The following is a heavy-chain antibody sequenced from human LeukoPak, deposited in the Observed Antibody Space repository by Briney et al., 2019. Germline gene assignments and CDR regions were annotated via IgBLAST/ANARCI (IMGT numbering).Heavy chain of an antibody. CDR1: GGTFSSYA. D-gene: IGHD2-15*01. V-gene: IGHV1-69*13. CDR3: ARASYCSGGSCYSDDYYGMDV. J-gene: IGHJ6*04. CDR2: IIPIFGTA. Sequence: RASVKVSCMASGGTFSSYAISWVRQAPGQGLEWMGGIIPIFGTANYAQKFQGRVTITADESTSTAYMELSSLRSEDTAVYYCARASYCSGGSCYSDDYYGMDVWGKGTTVTVSS.